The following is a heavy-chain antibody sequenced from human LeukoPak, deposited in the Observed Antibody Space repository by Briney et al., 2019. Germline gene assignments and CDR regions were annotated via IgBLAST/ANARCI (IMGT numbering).Heavy chain of an antibody. J-gene: IGHJ4*02. CDR3: ARTVAAAEAFDY. D-gene: IGHD6-13*01. Sequence: PGRSLRLSCAASGFTFSSYAMHWVRQAPGKGLEWVAVISYDGSNKYYADSVKGRFTISRDNSKKSLYLQMNSLRAEDTAVYYCARTVAAAEAFDYWGQGTLVTVSS. CDR1: GFTFSSYA. V-gene: IGHV3-30-3*01. CDR2: ISYDGSNK.